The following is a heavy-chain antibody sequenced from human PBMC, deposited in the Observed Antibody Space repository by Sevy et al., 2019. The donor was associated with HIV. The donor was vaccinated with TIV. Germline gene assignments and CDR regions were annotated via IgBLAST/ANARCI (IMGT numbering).Heavy chain of an antibody. D-gene: IGHD3-22*01. CDR2: ISSSGSTI. CDR1: GFTFSDYY. J-gene: IGHJ4*02. CDR3: ATSAQPYYYDSSGYYYGFDY. V-gene: IGHV3-11*01. Sequence: GGSLRLSCAASGFTFSDYYMSWIRQAPGKGLEWVSYISSSGSTIYYADSVKGRFTISRDNAKNSLYLQMNSLRAEDTAVYYCATSAQPYYYDSSGYYYGFDYWGRGTLVTVSS.